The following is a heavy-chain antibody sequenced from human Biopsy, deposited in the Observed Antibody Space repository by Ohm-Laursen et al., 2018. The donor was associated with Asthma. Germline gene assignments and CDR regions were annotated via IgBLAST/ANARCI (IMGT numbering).Heavy chain of an antibody. CDR2: IYSGGGT. Sequence: SLRLSCAASGFTVSTNGMSWVRQPPGKGLEWVSVIYSGGGTLYADSVMGRVTISRDISKNTLSLQMNSLRAEDTAVYYCARAYGGNFFSEAFDIWGQGTMVTVSS. J-gene: IGHJ3*02. D-gene: IGHD4-23*01. V-gene: IGHV3-53*01. CDR3: ARAYGGNFFSEAFDI. CDR1: GFTVSTNG.